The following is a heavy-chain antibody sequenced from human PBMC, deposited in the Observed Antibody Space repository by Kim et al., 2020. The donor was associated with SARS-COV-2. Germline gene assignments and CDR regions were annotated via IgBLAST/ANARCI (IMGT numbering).Heavy chain of an antibody. V-gene: IGHV4-39*01. CDR2: IYYSGST. CDR3: SRHYLGSAWHP. Sequence: SETLSLTCTVSGGSISGSSYYWGWTRQPPGKGLEWIGSIYYSGSTYYKPSLKSRVTISVDTSKNQFSLKLTSVTAADTAIYYCSRHYLGSAWHPCGQGTLVTVSS. CDR1: GGSISGSSYY. J-gene: IGHJ5*02. D-gene: IGHD1-1*01.